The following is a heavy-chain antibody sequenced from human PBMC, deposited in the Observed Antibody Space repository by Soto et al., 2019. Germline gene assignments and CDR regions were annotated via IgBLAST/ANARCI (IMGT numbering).Heavy chain of an antibody. J-gene: IGHJ4*02. Sequence: EVQLLESGGGLVQPGGSLRLSCAASGFTFGSYAMTWVRQAPGKGLGWVSAISFGGGSTYYADSVKGRFTISRDNSKNTLYLHRARLRAEDTAIYYCATDSFRAGIAVAGNYWGQGTLGTVSS. CDR1: GFTFGSYA. CDR3: ATDSFRAGIAVAGNY. D-gene: IGHD6-19*01. CDR2: ISFGGGST. V-gene: IGHV3-23*01.